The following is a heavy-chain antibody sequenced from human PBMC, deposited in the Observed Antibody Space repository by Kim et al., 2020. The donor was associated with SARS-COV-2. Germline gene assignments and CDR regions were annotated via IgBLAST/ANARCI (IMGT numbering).Heavy chain of an antibody. CDR2: ISSSSSYT. J-gene: IGHJ4*02. D-gene: IGHD3-22*01. CDR1: GFTFSDYY. V-gene: IGHV3-11*03. CDR3: ARALDYYDSSGYPGY. Sequence: GGSLRLSCAASGFTFSDYYMSWIRQAPGKGLEWVSYISSSSSYTNYADSVKGRFTISRDNAKNSLYLQMNSLRAEDTAVYYCARALDYYDSSGYPGYWGQGTLVTVSS.